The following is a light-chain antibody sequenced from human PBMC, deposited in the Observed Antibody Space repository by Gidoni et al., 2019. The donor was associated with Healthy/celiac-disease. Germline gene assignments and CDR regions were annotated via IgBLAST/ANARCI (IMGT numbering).Light chain of an antibody. CDR1: QSALYSSNNKNY. CDR2: WAS. Sequence: DIVLTQSPDSLAVSLGESATLNCKSSQSALYSSNNKNYLPWYQQKPGQPPKLLIYWASTRESGVPDRCSGSGSGTDFTRTISSLQAEDVAVYYCQQYYSTPYTVGQGTKLEIK. V-gene: IGKV4-1*01. J-gene: IGKJ2*01. CDR3: QQYYSTPYT.